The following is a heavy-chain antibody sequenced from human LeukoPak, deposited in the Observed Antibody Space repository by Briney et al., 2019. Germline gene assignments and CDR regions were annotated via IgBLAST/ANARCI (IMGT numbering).Heavy chain of an antibody. J-gene: IGHJ3*02. CDR3: ARTQKTSYYDSGTDAFDI. CDR1: GFTFSNYW. D-gene: IGHD3-10*01. CDR2: IYSGGST. V-gene: IGHV3-53*01. Sequence: GGSLRLSCAASGFTFSNYWMNWVRQAPGKGLEWVSVIYSGGSTYYADSVKGRFTISRDNSKNTLYLQMNSLRAEDTAVYYCARTQKTSYYDSGTDAFDIWGQGTMVTVSS.